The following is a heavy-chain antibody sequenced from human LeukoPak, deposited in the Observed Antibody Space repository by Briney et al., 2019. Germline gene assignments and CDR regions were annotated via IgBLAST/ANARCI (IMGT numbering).Heavy chain of an antibody. D-gene: IGHD2-2*01. V-gene: IGHV4-59*01. CDR3: ARTTEGYCSSASCFGFSYSYYMDV. CDR1: GGSISTYY. J-gene: IGHJ6*03. CDR2: IYYSGST. Sequence: SETLSLTCTVSGGSISTYYWSCIRQPPGKGLEWIGYIYYSGSTNYNPSLKSRVTISVDTSKNQSSLKLSSVIAADTAVYYCARTTEGYCSSASCFGFSYSYYMDVWGKGTTVTISS.